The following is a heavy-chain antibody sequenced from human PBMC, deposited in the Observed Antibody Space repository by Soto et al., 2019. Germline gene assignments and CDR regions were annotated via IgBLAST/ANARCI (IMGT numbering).Heavy chain of an antibody. V-gene: IGHV3-33*01. J-gene: IGHJ6*02. Sequence: QVQLVESGGGVVQPGRSLRLSCAASGFTFSSYGMHWVRQAPGKGLEWVAVIWYDGSNKYYADSVKSRFTISRDNSKNTLYLQMNSLRAEDTAVYYCARDGHCSSTSCYGMDVWGQGTTVTVSS. CDR2: IWYDGSNK. CDR1: GFTFSSYG. CDR3: ARDGHCSSTSCYGMDV. D-gene: IGHD2-2*01.